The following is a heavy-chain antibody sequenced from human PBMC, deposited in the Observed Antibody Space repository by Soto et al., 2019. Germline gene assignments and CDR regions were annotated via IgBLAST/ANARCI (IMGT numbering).Heavy chain of an antibody. Sequence: SETLSLTCTVSGGSISSGGYYWSWIRQHPGKGLEWIGYIYYSGSTYYNPSLKSRVTISVDTSKNQFSLKLSSVTAADTAVYYCAREGSSSWYVPASECAGCPGAPMDVWGKGTTVTVSS. D-gene: IGHD6-13*01. CDR1: GGSISSGGYY. J-gene: IGHJ6*04. CDR2: IYYSGST. CDR3: AREGSSSWYVPASECAGCPGAPMDV. V-gene: IGHV4-31*03.